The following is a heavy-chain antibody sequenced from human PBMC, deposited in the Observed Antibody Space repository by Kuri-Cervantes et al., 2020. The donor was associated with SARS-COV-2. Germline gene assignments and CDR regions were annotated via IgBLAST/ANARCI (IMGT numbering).Heavy chain of an antibody. J-gene: IGHJ6*02. Sequence: SVKVSCKASGGTFSSYTISWVRQAPGQGLEWMGRIIPILGIANYAQKFQGRVTITADESTSTAYMELSSLRSEDTAVYYCARELFRAMVRGVMSFYGMDVWGQGTTVTVSS. CDR1: GGTFSSYT. CDR3: ARELFRAMVRGVMSFYGMDV. V-gene: IGHV1-69*04. D-gene: IGHD3-10*01. CDR2: IIPILGIA.